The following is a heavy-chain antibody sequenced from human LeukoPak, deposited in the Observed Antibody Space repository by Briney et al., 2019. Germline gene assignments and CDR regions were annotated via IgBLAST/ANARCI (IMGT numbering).Heavy chain of an antibody. J-gene: IGHJ6*03. Sequence: SETLSLTCSVSGDSISSNYWSWIRQPAGKGLEWIGRIYSSGSTNYNPSLKSRVTMSVDMSKNQFSLKLSSVTAADTAVYYCTRVPQGGSYSYYYYYMDVWGKGITVTVSS. CDR1: GDSISSNY. D-gene: IGHD1-26*01. CDR2: IYSSGST. V-gene: IGHV4-4*07. CDR3: TRVPQGGSYSYYYYYMDV.